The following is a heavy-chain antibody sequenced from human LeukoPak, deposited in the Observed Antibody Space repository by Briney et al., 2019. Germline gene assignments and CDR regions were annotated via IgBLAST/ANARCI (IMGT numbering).Heavy chain of an antibody. CDR2: IYHSGRT. V-gene: IGHV4-38-2*02. CDR1: GYSISSGYY. Sequence: SETLSLTCTVSGYSISSGYYWGWIRQPPGKGLEWIGSIYHSGRTFYNPSLKSRVTISVDTSKNQFSLKLSSVTAAETAVYYCAREGRYRYGYNEYHSYMDIWGKGTTVTVSS. CDR3: AREGRYRYGYNEYHSYMDI. D-gene: IGHD5-24*01. J-gene: IGHJ6*03.